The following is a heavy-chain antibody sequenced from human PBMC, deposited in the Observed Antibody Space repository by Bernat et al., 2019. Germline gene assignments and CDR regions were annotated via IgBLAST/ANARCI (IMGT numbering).Heavy chain of an antibody. J-gene: IGHJ4*02. V-gene: IGHV3-33*01. CDR2: ISYDGTKT. CDR1: GFAFSNFG. Sequence: QMQLVESGGGVVQPGRSLRLSCEASGFAFSNFGIHWVRQAPGKGLGWVAFISYDGTKTFYADPVKGRFTIARDNSRNMLDLQMNSLRVEDTAVYFCATDYDFLTGSKERFDCWGQGTLVTVSS. CDR3: ATDYDFLTGSKERFDC. D-gene: IGHD3-9*01.